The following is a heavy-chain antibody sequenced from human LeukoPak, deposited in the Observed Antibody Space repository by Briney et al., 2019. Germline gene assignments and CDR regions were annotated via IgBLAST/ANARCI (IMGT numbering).Heavy chain of an antibody. J-gene: IGHJ4*02. D-gene: IGHD2-15*01. CDR2: IRGSVGST. V-gene: IGHV3-23*01. CDR1: GFTVSNYA. CDR3: AKGRGYCTGGSCYSDY. Sequence: HPGGSLRLSCTASGFTVSNYAMSWVRQAPGKGLEWVSTIRGSVGSTYYADSVKGRFTISRDNSKNTLYLQMNSLRVEDTAIYYCAKGRGYCTGGSCYSDYWGQGTLVTVSS.